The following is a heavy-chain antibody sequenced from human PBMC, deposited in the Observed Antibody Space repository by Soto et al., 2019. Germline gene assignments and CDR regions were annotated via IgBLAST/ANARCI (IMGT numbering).Heavy chain of an antibody. CDR1: GGSISSSSYY. CDR3: ASEPIRGLYCSSTSCFLDY. CDR2: IYYSGST. J-gene: IGHJ4*02. Sequence: SETLSLTCTVSGGSISSSSYYWGWIRQPPGKGLEWIGSIYYSGSTYYNPSLKSRVTISVDTSKNQFSLKLSPVTAADTAVYYCASEPIRGLYCSSTSCFLDYWGQGTLVTVSS. D-gene: IGHD2-2*01. V-gene: IGHV4-39*01.